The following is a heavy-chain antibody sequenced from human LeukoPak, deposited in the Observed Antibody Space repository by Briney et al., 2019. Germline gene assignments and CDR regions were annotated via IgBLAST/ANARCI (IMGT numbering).Heavy chain of an antibody. CDR3: ARGGAAGTLGDY. Sequence: GGSLRLSCAASGFTFSSYAVHWVRQAPGKGLEWVAVISYDGSIKYYADSVKGRFTISRDNSKNTLYLQMNSLRAEDTAVYYCARGGAAGTLGDYWGQGTLVTVSS. CDR2: ISYDGSIK. V-gene: IGHV3-30-3*01. D-gene: IGHD6-13*01. J-gene: IGHJ4*02. CDR1: GFTFSSYA.